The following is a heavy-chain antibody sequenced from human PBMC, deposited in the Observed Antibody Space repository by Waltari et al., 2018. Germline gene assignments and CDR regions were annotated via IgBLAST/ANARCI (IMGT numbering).Heavy chain of an antibody. CDR1: GYTFTGYY. CDR2: ISPISGGT. V-gene: IGHV1-2*02. Sequence: QVQLVQSGAEVKKPGASVKVSCKASGYTFTGYYMTWVRQAPGQGLEWMVWISPISGGTNYAQKFQGRVTMTRDTSISTAYIELSRLRSDDTAVYYCARDFSPYWGQGTLVTVSS. J-gene: IGHJ4*02. CDR3: ARDFSPY.